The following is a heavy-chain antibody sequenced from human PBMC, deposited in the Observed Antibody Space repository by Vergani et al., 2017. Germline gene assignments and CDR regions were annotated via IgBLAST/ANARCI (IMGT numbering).Heavy chain of an antibody. CDR2: ISYDGTQK. J-gene: IGHJ1*01. Sequence: QVHLVESGGGVVQPGRSLRLSCVVSGFTSSYYSMHWVRQAPGKGLEWVAVISYDGTQKYYADSVKGRFTISRDNSKSTLYLQMNSLRTEDTAVYYCATKSCCTPGCQIGYFREWGQGTLVTVSS. V-gene: IGHV3-30*03. CDR3: ATKSCCTPGCQIGYFRE. D-gene: IGHD1-1*01. CDR1: GFTSSYYS.